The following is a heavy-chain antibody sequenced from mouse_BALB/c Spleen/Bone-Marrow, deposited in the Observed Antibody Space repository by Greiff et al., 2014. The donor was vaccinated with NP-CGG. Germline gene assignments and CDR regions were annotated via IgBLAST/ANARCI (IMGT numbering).Heavy chain of an antibody. V-gene: IGHV14-3*02. CDR3: ARYRYYGSSYAMDY. CDR1: GFNIKDTY. D-gene: IGHD1-1*01. CDR2: IDPAIINT. Sequence: EVMLVESGAELVKPGASVKLSCIASGFNIKDTYMFWVKQRPDQGLEWIGRIDPAIINTKYDPKFQGKATIAADTSSNTAYLQLSSLTSEDTAVYYCARYRYYGSSYAMDYWGQGTSVTVSS. J-gene: IGHJ4*01.